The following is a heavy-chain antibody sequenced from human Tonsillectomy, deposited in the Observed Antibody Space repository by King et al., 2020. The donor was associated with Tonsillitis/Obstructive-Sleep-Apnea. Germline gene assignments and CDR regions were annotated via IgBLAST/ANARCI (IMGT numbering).Heavy chain of an antibody. Sequence: VQLQESGPGLVKPSETLSLTCTVSGGSLSTYYWSWIRQPPGKGLEWIGYIYYTGSTNYNPSLKSRFTISVDTSKNQFSLKLSSVTAADTAVYYCARGYYYYYMDVWGKGTTVTVSS. CDR1: GGSLSTYY. CDR3: ARGYYYYYMDV. CDR2: IYYTGST. V-gene: IGHV4-59*01. J-gene: IGHJ6*03.